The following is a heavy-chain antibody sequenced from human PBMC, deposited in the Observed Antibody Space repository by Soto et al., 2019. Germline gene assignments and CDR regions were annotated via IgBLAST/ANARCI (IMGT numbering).Heavy chain of an antibody. Sequence: GESLKISCKGSGYIFTSYWIGWVRQMPGKGLEWMGIIYPGDSDTRYSPSFQGQVTISADKSISTAYLQWSSLKASDTAMYYCARLRYCSGGSCYSQQYGMDVWGQGTTVTVSS. J-gene: IGHJ6*02. CDR1: GYIFTSYW. CDR3: ARLRYCSGGSCYSQQYGMDV. D-gene: IGHD2-15*01. V-gene: IGHV5-51*01. CDR2: IYPGDSDT.